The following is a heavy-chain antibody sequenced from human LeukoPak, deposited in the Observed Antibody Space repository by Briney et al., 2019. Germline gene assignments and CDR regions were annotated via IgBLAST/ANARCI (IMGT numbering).Heavy chain of an antibody. CDR1: EFIVSINY. CDR2: IYSRGDT. D-gene: IGHD3-22*01. CDR3: AKGHADSSGYYYFDS. V-gene: IGHV3-53*01. J-gene: IGHJ4*02. Sequence: GGSLRLSCAASEFIVSINYMTWVRQAPGKGLEWVSLIYSRGDTKYADSVKGRFSIFRDNSKNMLYLQMNSLRVEDTAVYYCAKGHADSSGYYYFDSWGQGTLVTVSS.